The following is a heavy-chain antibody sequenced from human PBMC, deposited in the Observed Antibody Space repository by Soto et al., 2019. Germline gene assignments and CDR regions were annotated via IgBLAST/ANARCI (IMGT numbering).Heavy chain of an antibody. CDR2: IKGDGSST. CDR1: GFTFSSYW. Sequence: WGSLRLSCAASGFTFSSYWMYWVRQAPGKGLVWIAGIKGDGSSTSYADSVKGRLTISRDNAKNTVYLQVDSLRAEDTAVYYCARGGVDYWGQGTLVTVYS. J-gene: IGHJ4*02. D-gene: IGHD3-10*01. V-gene: IGHV3-74*01. CDR3: ARGGVDY.